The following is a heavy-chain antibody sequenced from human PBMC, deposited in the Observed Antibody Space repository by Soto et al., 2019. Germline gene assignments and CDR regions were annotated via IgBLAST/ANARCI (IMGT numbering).Heavy chain of an antibody. CDR2: ISAYNGNT. J-gene: IGHJ4*02. D-gene: IGHD3-22*01. V-gene: IGHV1-18*01. CDR1: GYTFTNYG. Sequence: QVQLVQSGAEVKKPGASVKVSCKASGYTFTNYGFSWVRQAPGQGLEWMGWISAYNGNTNYAPKLQGRVTLTTDTDTSTAYMELRCLRSNDTAVYYCARDRQYYYDSSAYPGFDSWGQGTLVTVSS. CDR3: ARDRQYYYDSSAYPGFDS.